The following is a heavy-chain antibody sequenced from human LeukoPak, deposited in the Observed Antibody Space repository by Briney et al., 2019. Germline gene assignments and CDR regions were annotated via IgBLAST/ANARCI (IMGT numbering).Heavy chain of an antibody. CDR2: ISSSGSTI. CDR3: ARAPRGYYDCAFDI. V-gene: IGHV3-48*03. CDR1: GFTFSSYE. D-gene: IGHD3-22*01. Sequence: GGSLRLSCAASGFTFSSYEMNWVRQAPGKGLEWVLYISSSGSTIYYADSVKGRFTISRENAKNSLYLKMNSLRAEDTAVYYCARAPRGYYDCAFDIWGQGTMVTVSS. J-gene: IGHJ3*02.